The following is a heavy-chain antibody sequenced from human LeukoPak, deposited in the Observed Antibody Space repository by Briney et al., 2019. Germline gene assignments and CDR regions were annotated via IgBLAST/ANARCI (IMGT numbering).Heavy chain of an antibody. Sequence: GESLKISCQTSGYTFTGYWIGWVRQMPGKGLEWMGIIYPGDSATRYSPSFQGQVTISADKSISTAYLQWSSLKASDTAMYYCARHYGDYGERWFDPWGQGTLVTVSS. CDR1: GYTFTGYW. D-gene: IGHD4-17*01. V-gene: IGHV5-51*01. J-gene: IGHJ5*02. CDR3: ARHYGDYGERWFDP. CDR2: IYPGDSAT.